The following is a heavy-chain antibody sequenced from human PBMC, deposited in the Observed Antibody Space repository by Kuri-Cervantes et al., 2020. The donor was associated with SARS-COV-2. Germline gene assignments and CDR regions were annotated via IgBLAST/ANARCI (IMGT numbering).Heavy chain of an antibody. J-gene: IGHJ2*01. D-gene: IGHD3-22*01. CDR3: AAEANYYDSSGYHQHAYWYFDL. Sequence: SVKVSCKASGVTFTSSAVQWVRQARGQRLEWIGWIVVGSGNTNYAQKFQERVTITRDMSTSTAYMELSSLRSEDTAVYYCAAEANYYDSSGYHQHAYWYFDLWGRGTLVTVSS. V-gene: IGHV1-58*01. CDR1: GVTFTSSA. CDR2: IVVGSGNT.